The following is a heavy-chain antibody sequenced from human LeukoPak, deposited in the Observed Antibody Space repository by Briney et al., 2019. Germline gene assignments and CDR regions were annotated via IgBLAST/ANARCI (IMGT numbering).Heavy chain of an antibody. CDR3: ARDRYGDGFAHFDY. J-gene: IGHJ4*02. CDR2: ITPSGGT. V-gene: IGHV1-2*02. Sequence: GASVKVSCKASGYTFTSYAMHWGRQAPGQGLEWMGWITPSGGTNYPQKFQGRVAITRDTSITTAYMDLSRLTSDDTAVYYCARDRYGDGFAHFDYGGQGALVTVSS. CDR1: GYTFTSYA. D-gene: IGHD4-17*01.